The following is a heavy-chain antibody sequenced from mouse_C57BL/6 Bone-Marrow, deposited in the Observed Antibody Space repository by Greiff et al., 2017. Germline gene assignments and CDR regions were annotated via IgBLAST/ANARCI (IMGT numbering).Heavy chain of an antibody. Sequence: VQLVESGAELVRPGTSVKMSCKASGYTFTNYWIGWAKQRPGHGLEWIGDIYPGGGYTNYNEKFKGKATLTADKSSSTAYMQFSSLTSEDSAIYYCARYYYGFAYWGRGTLVTVSA. CDR3: ARYYYGFAY. CDR1: GYTFTNYW. CDR2: IYPGGGYT. J-gene: IGHJ3*01. D-gene: IGHD1-1*01. V-gene: IGHV1-63*01.